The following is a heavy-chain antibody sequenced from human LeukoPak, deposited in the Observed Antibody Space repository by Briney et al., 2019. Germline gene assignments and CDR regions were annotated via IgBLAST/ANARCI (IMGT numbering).Heavy chain of an antibody. D-gene: IGHD6-19*01. CDR3: AREANPIAVAGQEDYYYYYGMDV. V-gene: IGHV1-18*01. J-gene: IGHJ6*02. CDR1: GYTFTSYG. CDR2: ISAYNGNT. Sequence: ASVKVSCKASGYTFTSYGISWVRQAPGQGLEWMGWISAYNGNTNYAQKFQGRVTMTTDTSTSTAYMELRSLRSDDTAVYYCAREANPIAVAGQEDYYYYYGMDVWGQGTTVTVSS.